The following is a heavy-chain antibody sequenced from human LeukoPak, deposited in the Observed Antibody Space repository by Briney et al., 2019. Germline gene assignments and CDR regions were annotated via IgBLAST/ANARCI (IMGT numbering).Heavy chain of an antibody. V-gene: IGHV4-59*12. CDR1: GGSISSYY. J-gene: IGHJ4*02. Sequence: PSETLSLTCTVSGGSISSYYWSWVRQPPGKGLEWIGYIYHSGSTYYNPSLKSRVTISVDRSKNQFSLKLSSVTAADTAVYYCARRTPVGHYDYWGQGTLVTVSS. CDR3: ARRTPVGHYDY. CDR2: IYHSGST. D-gene: IGHD2-2*01.